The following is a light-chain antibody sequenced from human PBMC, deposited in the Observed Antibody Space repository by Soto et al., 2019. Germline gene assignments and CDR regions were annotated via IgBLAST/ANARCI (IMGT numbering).Light chain of an antibody. Sequence: DIQMTQFPSSLSAVVGDRVTISCRASQTISTYLNWYQQRPGEAPKLLIFAASRLQSGVPSRFSGSGSGTLFTLTIRGLLPDDFAVYYCQQSYSTPYTFGQGTKVEVK. V-gene: IGKV1-39*01. CDR3: QQSYSTPYT. J-gene: IGKJ2*01. CDR2: AAS. CDR1: QTISTY.